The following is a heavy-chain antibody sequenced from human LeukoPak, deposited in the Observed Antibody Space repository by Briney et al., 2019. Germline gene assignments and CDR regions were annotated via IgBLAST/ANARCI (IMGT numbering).Heavy chain of an antibody. V-gene: IGHV3-9*01. CDR2: INWKSNNI. D-gene: IGHD6-13*01. CDR3: ARDRAGYFYAMDV. J-gene: IGHJ6*02. Sequence: PDRSLRLSCAASGFTFGDYAMHWVRQAPGKGLEWVSGINWKSNNIGYADSVKGRFTISRDNAKNSLYLQMNSLRTEDTALYYCARDRAGYFYAMDVWGQGTSVTVSS. CDR1: GFTFGDYA.